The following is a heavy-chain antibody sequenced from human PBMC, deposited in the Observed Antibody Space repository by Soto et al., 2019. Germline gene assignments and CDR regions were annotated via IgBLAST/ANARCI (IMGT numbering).Heavy chain of an antibody. J-gene: IGHJ4*02. D-gene: IGHD2-21*02. Sequence: GGSLRLSCAASGFTFNNYAIHWARQAPGKGLEWLAVIPFDGTNQRYADSVRGRFTISRDNSKNTVYLEMNSLTAEDTAVYYCAKATGGGDWLADYWGQGTLVTVSS. V-gene: IGHV3-30*18. CDR2: IPFDGTNQ. CDR3: AKATGGGDWLADY. CDR1: GFTFNNYA.